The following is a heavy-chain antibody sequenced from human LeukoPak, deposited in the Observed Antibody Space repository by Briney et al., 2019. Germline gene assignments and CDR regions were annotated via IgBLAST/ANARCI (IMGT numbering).Heavy chain of an antibody. V-gene: IGHV3-33*08. CDR2: IRYDGSNK. CDR3: TRRFDY. Sequence: GGSLRLSCAASGFTFSNAWMSWVRQAPGKGLEWVAFIRYDGSNKYYADSVKGRFTISKDNAKNSLYLQMNSLRTEDTAVYYCTRRFDYWGQGTLVTVSS. J-gene: IGHJ4*02. CDR1: GFTFSNAW.